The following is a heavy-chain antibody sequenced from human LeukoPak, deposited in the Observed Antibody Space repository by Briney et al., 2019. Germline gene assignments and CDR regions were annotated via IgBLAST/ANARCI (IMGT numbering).Heavy chain of an antibody. J-gene: IGHJ4*02. CDR1: GYTFTNYD. CDR2: KNPNSGSS. CDR3: TREGLDY. V-gene: IGHV1-8*01. Sequence: GASVKVSCKASGYTFTNYDINWVRQAPGQGLEWMGYKNPNSGSSAYAQKFQGRVTITTDASIGTAYMEVSGLRSEDTALYYCTREGLDYWGQGTLVTVSS.